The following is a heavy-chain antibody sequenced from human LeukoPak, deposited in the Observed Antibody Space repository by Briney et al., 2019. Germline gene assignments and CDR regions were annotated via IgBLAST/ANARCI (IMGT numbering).Heavy chain of an antibody. CDR3: ARAAYNAADY. CDR1: GFTFSSFE. CDR2: ISSSGSTI. V-gene: IGHV3-48*03. Sequence: PGGSLRLSCAASGFTFSSFEMNWVRQAPGKGLEWVSFISSSGSTIYYADSVRGRFTISRDNAKNSLYLQMNSLRVEDTAVYYCARAAYNAADYWGQGTLVTVSS. D-gene: IGHD5-24*01. J-gene: IGHJ4*02.